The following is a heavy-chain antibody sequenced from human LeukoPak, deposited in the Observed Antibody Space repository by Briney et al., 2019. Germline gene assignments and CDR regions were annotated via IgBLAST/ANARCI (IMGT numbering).Heavy chain of an antibody. D-gene: IGHD3-10*01. J-gene: IGHJ5*02. CDR2: ISGSGGST. Sequence: GESLRLSCAASGFTFSSYAMSWVRQAPGKGLEWVSGISGSGGSTYYTDSARGRFTISRDNSKNTLYLQMNSLRAEDTAVYYCARASGEQGNWFDPWGQGTLVTVSS. CDR3: ARASGEQGNWFDP. V-gene: IGHV3-23*01. CDR1: GFTFSSYA.